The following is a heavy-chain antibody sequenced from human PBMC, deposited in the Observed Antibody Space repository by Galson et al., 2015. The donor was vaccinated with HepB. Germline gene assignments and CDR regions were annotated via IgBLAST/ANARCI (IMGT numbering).Heavy chain of an antibody. V-gene: IGHV1-2*06. CDR3: ARSTVTYYYYYYMDV. CDR1: GYTFTGYY. D-gene: IGHD4-17*01. CDR2: INPNSGGT. J-gene: IGHJ6*03. Sequence: SVKVSCKASGYTFTGYYMHWVRQAPGQGLEWMGRINPNSGGTNYAQKFQGRVTMTRDTSISTAYMELSRLRSDDTAVYYCARSTVTYYYYYYMDVWGKGTTVTVSS.